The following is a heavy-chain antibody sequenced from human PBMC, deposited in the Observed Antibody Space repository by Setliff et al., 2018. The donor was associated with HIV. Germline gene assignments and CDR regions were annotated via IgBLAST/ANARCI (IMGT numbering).Heavy chain of an antibody. CDR3: VKVRAVSISDGFDI. CDR2: INWSGDTT. V-gene: IGHV3-20*04. CDR1: GITFEHYG. Sequence: GGSLRLSCAVSGITFEHYGMSWVRQAPGKGPEWVSGINWSGDTTGYADSVRGRFTISRDNAKSSLFLQMNSLRAEDTAFYCCVKVRAVSISDGFDIWGQGTMVTVSS. J-gene: IGHJ3*02. D-gene: IGHD6-19*01.